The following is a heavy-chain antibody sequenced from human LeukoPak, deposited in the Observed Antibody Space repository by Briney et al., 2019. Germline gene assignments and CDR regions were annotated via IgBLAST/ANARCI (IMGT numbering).Heavy chain of an antibody. V-gene: IGHV3-23*01. J-gene: IGHJ6*03. CDR2: ISGSGGST. CDR1: GFTFSSYA. CDR3: ARAVRSSTSQYYYYYMDV. D-gene: IGHD2-2*01. Sequence: QSGGSLRLSCAASGFTFSSYAMSWVRQAPGKGLEWVSAISGSGGSTYYADSVKGRFTISRDNSKNTLYLQMNSLRAEDTAVYYCARAVRSSTSQYYYYYMDVWGKGTTVTVSS.